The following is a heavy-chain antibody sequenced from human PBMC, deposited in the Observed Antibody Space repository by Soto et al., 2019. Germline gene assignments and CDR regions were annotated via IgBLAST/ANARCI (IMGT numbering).Heavy chain of an antibody. D-gene: IGHD1-26*01. CDR3: ARDYRWELHPIYYYYGMDV. CDR1: GFTFSSYG. Sequence: ESGGGVVQPGRSLRLSCAASGFTFSSYGMHWVRQAPGKGLEWVAVIWYDGSNKYYADSVKGRFTISRDNSKNTLYLQMNSLRAEDTAVYYCARDYRWELHPIYYYYGMDVWGQGTTVTVSS. CDR2: IWYDGSNK. J-gene: IGHJ6*02. V-gene: IGHV3-33*01.